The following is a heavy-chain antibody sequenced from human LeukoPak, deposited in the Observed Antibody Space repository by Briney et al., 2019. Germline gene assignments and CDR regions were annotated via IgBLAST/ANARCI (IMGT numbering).Heavy chain of an antibody. CDR1: GFTFSSYE. J-gene: IGHJ4*02. Sequence: GGSLRLSCAASGFTFSSYEMNWVRQAPGKGLEWVSYISSSGSTIYYADSVKGRFTISRDNAKNSLYLQMNSLRVEDTAVYYCARVAYYDSSGDYVSQTPDYWGQGTLVTVSS. D-gene: IGHD3-22*01. V-gene: IGHV3-48*03. CDR3: ARVAYYDSSGDYVSQTPDY. CDR2: ISSSGSTI.